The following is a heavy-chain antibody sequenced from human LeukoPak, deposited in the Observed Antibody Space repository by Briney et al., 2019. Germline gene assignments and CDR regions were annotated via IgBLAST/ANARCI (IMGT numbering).Heavy chain of an antibody. V-gene: IGHV3-30*02. J-gene: IGHJ6*03. CDR1: GFTFSDYA. CDR3: ARDHGSMVRGVIGRSSDYSYYYYMDV. CDR2: IRSDGSNK. Sequence: GGSLRLSCAASGFTFSDYAMHWVRQAPGKGLEWVTFIRSDGSNKYYADSVKGRFTFSRDNSKNTLYLQMNSLRAEDTAVYYCARDHGSMVRGVIGRSSDYSYYYYMDVWGKGTTVTVSS. D-gene: IGHD3-10*01.